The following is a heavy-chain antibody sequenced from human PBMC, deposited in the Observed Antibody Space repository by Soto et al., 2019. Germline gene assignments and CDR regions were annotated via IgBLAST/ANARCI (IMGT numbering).Heavy chain of an antibody. V-gene: IGHV5-10-1*01. CDR1: GYSFTSYW. CDR3: ASSPRGYCSSTSCRELGNYYGMDV. CDR2: IDPSDSYT. D-gene: IGHD2-2*01. Sequence: GESLKISCNGSGYSFTSYWISWGRPMPGKGLEWMGRIDPSDSYTNYSPSFQGHVTISADKSISTAYLQWSSLKASDTAMYYCASSPRGYCSSTSCRELGNYYGMDVWGQGTTVTVS. J-gene: IGHJ6*02.